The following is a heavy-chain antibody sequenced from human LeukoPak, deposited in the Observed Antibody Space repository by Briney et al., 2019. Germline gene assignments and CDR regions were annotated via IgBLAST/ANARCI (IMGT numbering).Heavy chain of an antibody. V-gene: IGHV1-2*02. CDR1: GYTFTGYY. Sequence: ASVKVSCKASGYTFTGYYMHWVRQAPGQGLEWMGWINPNSGGTNYAQKFQGRVTMTRDTSISTAYMELSRLRSDDTAVYYCARGAQNCSGGSCYQNSYYYYMDVWGKGTTVTISS. CDR3: ARGAQNCSGGSCYQNSYYYYMDV. J-gene: IGHJ6*03. D-gene: IGHD2-15*01. CDR2: INPNSGGT.